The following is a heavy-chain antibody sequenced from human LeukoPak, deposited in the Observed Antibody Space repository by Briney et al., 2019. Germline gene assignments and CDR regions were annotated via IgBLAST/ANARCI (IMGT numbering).Heavy chain of an antibody. J-gene: IGHJ4*02. CDR1: GGSFSGYY. V-gene: IGHV4-34*01. Sequence: SETLSLTCAVYGGSFSGYYWSWIRQPPGKGLGWIGEINHSGSTNYNPSLKSRVTISVDTSKNQFSLKVSSVTAADTAVYYCARDRGYSYGPFDYWGQGTLVTVSS. CDR3: ARDRGYSYGPFDY. D-gene: IGHD5-18*01. CDR2: INHSGST.